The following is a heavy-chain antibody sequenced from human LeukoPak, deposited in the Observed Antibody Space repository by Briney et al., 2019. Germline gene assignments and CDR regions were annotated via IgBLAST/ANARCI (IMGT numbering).Heavy chain of an antibody. J-gene: IGHJ6*02. CDR3: ARDYSYAMDV. CDR1: GFTFSPYW. Sequence: PWGSLRLSCAASGFTFSPYWMHWVRQAPGKGLVWVSRIKSDGSSTTYADSVKGRFTISRDNAKNTLYLQMNSLRAEDTAVYYCARDYSYAMDVWGQGTTVTVSS. CDR2: IKSDGSST. V-gene: IGHV3-74*01.